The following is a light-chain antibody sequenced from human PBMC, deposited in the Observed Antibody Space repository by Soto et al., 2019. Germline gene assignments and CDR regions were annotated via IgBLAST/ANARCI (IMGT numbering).Light chain of an antibody. J-gene: IGKJ2*01. CDR3: QQRSNWPPYT. V-gene: IGKV3-11*01. CDR1: QSVSSY. CDR2: DAS. Sequence: EIVLTQSPATLSLSPGERATLSCRASQSVSSYLAWYQQKPGQAPRLLIYDASNRATGIPARFSGRESGTDFTLTIISLEPEDFAFYYCQQRSNWPPYTFGQGTKLEIK.